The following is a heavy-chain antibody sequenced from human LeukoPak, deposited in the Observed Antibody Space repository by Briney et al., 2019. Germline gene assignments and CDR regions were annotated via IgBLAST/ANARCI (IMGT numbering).Heavy chain of an antibody. J-gene: IGHJ3*02. D-gene: IGHD3-9*01. CDR3: ARDQKPHYDILTGYLSDAFDI. V-gene: IGHV1-69*06. CDR2: IIPIFGTA. CDR1: GGTFSSYA. Sequence: GASVKVSCKASGGTFSSYAISWVRQAPGQGLEWMGGIIPIFGTANYAQKFQGRVTITADKSTSTAYMELSSLRSEDTAVYYCARDQKPHYDILTGYLSDAFDIWGQGTMVTVSS.